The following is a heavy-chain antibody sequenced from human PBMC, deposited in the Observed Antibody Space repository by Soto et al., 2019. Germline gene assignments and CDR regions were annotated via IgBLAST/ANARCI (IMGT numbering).Heavy chain of an antibody. Sequence: QVQLQESGPGLVKPSQTLSLTCTVSGGSISSGGYYWSWIRQHPVKGLEWIGYIYYSGSTYYNPSLKSRVTISVDTSKNQFSLKLSSVTAADTAVYYCARGRVVPVATLNWFDPWGQGTLVTVSS. D-gene: IGHD2-2*01. CDR2: IYYSGST. J-gene: IGHJ5*02. CDR3: ARGRVVPVATLNWFDP. CDR1: GGSISSGGYY. V-gene: IGHV4-31*03.